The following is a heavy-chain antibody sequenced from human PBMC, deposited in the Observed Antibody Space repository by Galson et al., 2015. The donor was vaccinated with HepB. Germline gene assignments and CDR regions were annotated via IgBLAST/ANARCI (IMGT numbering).Heavy chain of an antibody. J-gene: IGHJ6*03. CDR1: GLTFSNYA. CDR3: AKDRATMVRDLGDYYYYYMDA. D-gene: IGHD3-10*01. V-gene: IGHV3-23*01. Sequence: SLRLSCAASGLTFSNYAMSWVRQAPGKGLEWVSGISGSGVTTYYADSVKGRFTISRDNSKNTLYLQMSSLRAEDTAVYYCAKDRATMVRDLGDYYYYYMDAWGKGTTVTVSS. CDR2: ISGSGVTT.